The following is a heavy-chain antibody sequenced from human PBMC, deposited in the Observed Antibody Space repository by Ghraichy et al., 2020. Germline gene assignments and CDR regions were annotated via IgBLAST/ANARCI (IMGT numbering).Heavy chain of an antibody. CDR3: ARGRLSGGSGSYYNPLHPFYYYYYGMDV. CDR2: INHSGST. Sequence: SETLSLTCAVYGGSFSGYYWSWIRQPPGKGLEWIGEINHSGSTNYNPSLKSRVTISVDTSKNQFSLKLSSVTAADTAVYYCARGRLSGGSGSYYNPLHPFYYYYYGMDVWGQGTTVTVSS. V-gene: IGHV4-34*01. J-gene: IGHJ6*02. D-gene: IGHD3-10*01. CDR1: GGSFSGYY.